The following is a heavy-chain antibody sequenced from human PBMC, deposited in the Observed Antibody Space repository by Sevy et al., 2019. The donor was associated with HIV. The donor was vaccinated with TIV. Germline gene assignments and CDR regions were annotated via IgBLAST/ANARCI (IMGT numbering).Heavy chain of an antibody. CDR2: ISGYNRNT. CDR1: GYTFSNYA. J-gene: IGHJ4*02. CDR3: VRDEIFSLIVVDPDY. D-gene: IGHD3-22*01. V-gene: IGHV1-18*01. Sequence: ASVKVSCQASGYTFSNYAVTWVRHAPGEGLEWMGWISGYNRNTKYAQKFQDRVIMTTDTATSTAYMELRSLRSDDTAVYYCVRDEIFSLIVVDPDYWGQGTLVTVSS.